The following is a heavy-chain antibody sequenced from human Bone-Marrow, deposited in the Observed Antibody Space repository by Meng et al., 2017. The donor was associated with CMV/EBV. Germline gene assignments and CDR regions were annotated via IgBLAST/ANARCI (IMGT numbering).Heavy chain of an antibody. CDR3: ARDSDYSNYNWFDP. CDR2: IKQDGSEK. V-gene: IGHV3-7*01. Sequence: GESLKISCAASGFTFSSYWMSWVRQAPGKGLEWVANIKQDGSEKYYVDSVKGRFTISRDNAKNSLYLQMNSLRAEDTAVYYCARDSDYSNYNWFDPWGQGTLVTVS. J-gene: IGHJ5*02. CDR1: GFTFSSYW. D-gene: IGHD4-11*01.